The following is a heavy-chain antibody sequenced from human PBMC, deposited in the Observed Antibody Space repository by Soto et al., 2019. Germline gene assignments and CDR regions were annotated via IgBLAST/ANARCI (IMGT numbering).Heavy chain of an antibody. CDR2: INHSGDIT. Sequence: PGGSLRLSCVASDFTVNTYAMNWVRQAPGGLEWVPTINHSGDITYYADSTKGRFTISRDISKKTLYRQMNSLGVGDTAVYFCAKPAFRPLQSHNTALTSWGRGTRVTVSS. V-gene: IGHV3-23*01. J-gene: IGHJ5*02. D-gene: IGHD1-20*01. CDR3: AKPAFRPLQSHNTALTS. CDR1: DFTVNTYA.